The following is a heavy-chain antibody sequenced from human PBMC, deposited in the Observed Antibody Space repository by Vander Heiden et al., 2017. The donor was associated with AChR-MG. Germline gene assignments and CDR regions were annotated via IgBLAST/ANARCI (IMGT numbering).Heavy chain of an antibody. D-gene: IGHD5-12*01. CDR3: ARGGLGFSGYDFRGAFDI. CDR2: IYARPTT. CDR1: GGSIGNYY. J-gene: IGHJ3*02. V-gene: IGHV4-59*01. Sequence: QVQLQESGPGLVKPSETLSLTCNVSGGSIGNYYWSWVRLSPGKGLEWIGSIYARPTTNYSPSLKKRVSISVDTSKNQFSLKLTSVIPADTAVYYCARGGLGFSGYDFRGAFDIWGQGTQVTVSS.